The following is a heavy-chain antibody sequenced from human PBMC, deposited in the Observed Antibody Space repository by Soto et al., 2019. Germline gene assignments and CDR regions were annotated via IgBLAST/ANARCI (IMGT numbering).Heavy chain of an antibody. CDR1: GFAFSSYG. Sequence: PGGSLRLSCAASGFAFSSYGMHWVRQAPGQGLEWVAAIWYDGSNENYADSVKGRFTISRDNSKNTLYLQMNSLSVEDTAVYYCARDSSGSGGAFDLWGQGTMVTVSS. J-gene: IGHJ3*01. CDR2: IWYDGSNE. V-gene: IGHV3-33*01. D-gene: IGHD1-26*01. CDR3: ARDSSGSGGAFDL.